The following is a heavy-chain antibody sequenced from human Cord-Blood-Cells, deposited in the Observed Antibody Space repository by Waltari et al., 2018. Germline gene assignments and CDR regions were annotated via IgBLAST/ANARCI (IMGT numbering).Heavy chain of an antibody. CDR3: ARGGDCSGGSCYSSFDY. CDR2: IYSSGST. CDR1: GGSISSSSYY. V-gene: IGHV4-39*07. Sequence: QLQLQESGPGLVKPSETLSLTCTVSGGSISSSSYYWGWIRTPPGKGLAWIGSIYSSGSTYYNPSLKSRVTISVDTSKNQFSLKLSSVTAADTAVYYCARGGDCSGGSCYSSFDYWGQGTLVTVSS. D-gene: IGHD2-15*01. J-gene: IGHJ4*02.